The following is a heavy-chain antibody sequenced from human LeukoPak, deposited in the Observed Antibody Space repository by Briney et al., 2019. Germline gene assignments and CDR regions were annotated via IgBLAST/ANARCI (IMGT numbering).Heavy chain of an antibody. D-gene: IGHD3-10*01. Sequence: GGSLRLSCAASGFTFDDYAMHWVRHTPGKGLEWVSLISWDGYSTYYADAVKGRFTISRDNSKNSLYLQMNSLRAEDTALYYCARVFYGSGSYGTNYYGMDVWGKGTTVTVSS. V-gene: IGHV3-43D*04. CDR2: ISWDGYST. CDR1: GFTFDDYA. CDR3: ARVFYGSGSYGTNYYGMDV. J-gene: IGHJ6*04.